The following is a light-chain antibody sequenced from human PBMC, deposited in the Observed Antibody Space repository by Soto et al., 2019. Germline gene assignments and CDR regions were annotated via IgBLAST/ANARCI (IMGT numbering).Light chain of an antibody. V-gene: IGLV2-23*01. CDR3: CAYASTHLL. Sequence: QSALTQPASVSGSPGQSITISCTGTSSDVGSSNLLSWYQQHPGKAPKLMIYDGDKRPSGVSSRFSASRSGNTASLTISGLQAEDDADYYCCAYASTHLLFGGGTKVTVL. J-gene: IGLJ2*01. CDR1: SSDVGSSNL. CDR2: DGD.